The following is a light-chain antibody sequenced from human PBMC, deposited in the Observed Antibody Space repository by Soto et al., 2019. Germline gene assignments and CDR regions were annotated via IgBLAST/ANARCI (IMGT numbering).Light chain of an antibody. CDR2: GAS. V-gene: IGKV3-15*01. Sequence: IVMTHSPATLSVAPWYRFTHCYSASRSVSIHLAWYQQKAGQPPRLLIYGASARATGIPARFSGSGSGTDFTLTISSLEPEDFAVYYCQQCSNWPPRWTFGQGTKVDIK. CDR3: QQCSNWPPRWT. J-gene: IGKJ1*01. CDR1: RSVSIH.